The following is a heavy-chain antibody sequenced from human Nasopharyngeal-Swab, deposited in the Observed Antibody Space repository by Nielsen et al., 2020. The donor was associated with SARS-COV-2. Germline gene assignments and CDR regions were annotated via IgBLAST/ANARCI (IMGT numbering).Heavy chain of an antibody. Sequence: SETLSLTCTVSGGSISSGSRYWNWIRQPAGKGLEWIGHIFSSGSTNYNPSLKSRVTMSVDTSKNQFSLNLSSVTAADTAVYYCAREPYDFWSGHYYYMDVWGTGTTVTVSS. J-gene: IGHJ6*03. CDR3: AREPYDFWSGHYYYMDV. CDR1: GGSISSGSRY. CDR2: IFSSGST. V-gene: IGHV4-61*09. D-gene: IGHD3-3*01.